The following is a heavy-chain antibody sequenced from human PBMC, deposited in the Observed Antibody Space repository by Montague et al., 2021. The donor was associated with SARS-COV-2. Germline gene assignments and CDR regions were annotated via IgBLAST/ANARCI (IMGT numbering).Heavy chain of an antibody. CDR3: AREGCGRSDLAY. D-gene: IGHD1-26*01. Sequence: SETLSLTCVVSGDSITTDNWWTWVCLPPWKGLECVGELYYTGRTKSKRYFKWRVSMSVDKSLNLFSLRLNSVMAADTVIYYCAREGCGRSDLAYWGQGTLVTVSS. V-gene: IGHV4-4*02. CDR1: GDSITTDNW. CDR2: LYYTGRT. J-gene: IGHJ4*02.